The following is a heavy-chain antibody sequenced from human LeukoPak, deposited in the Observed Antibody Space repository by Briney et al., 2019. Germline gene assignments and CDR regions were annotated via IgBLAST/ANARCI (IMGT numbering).Heavy chain of an antibody. D-gene: IGHD1-26*01. CDR2: IYPGDSDT. J-gene: IGHJ4*02. V-gene: IGHV5-51*01. CDR1: GYSFTSYW. CDR3: ARQGATNGFDY. Sequence: GESLKISCKGSGYSFTSYWIGWVRQMPGKGLEWMGSIYPGDSDTTYSPSFQGQVTISADKSISTAYLQWSSLKASDTAMYCCARQGATNGFDYWGQGTLVTVSS.